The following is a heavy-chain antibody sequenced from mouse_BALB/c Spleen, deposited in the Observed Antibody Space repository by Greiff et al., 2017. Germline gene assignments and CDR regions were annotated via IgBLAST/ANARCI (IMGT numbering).Heavy chain of an antibody. Sequence: EVQLVESGGGLVKPGGFLKLSCAASGFTFSSYAMSWVRQSPEKRLEWVAEISSGGSYTYYPDSVKGRFTISRDNAKNTLYLQMSSLKSEDTAMYYCTRVNWERDYFDYWGQGTTLTVSS. CDR3: TRVNWERDYFDY. V-gene: IGHV5-6-4*02. J-gene: IGHJ2*01. CDR1: GFTFSSYA. D-gene: IGHD4-1*01. CDR2: ISSGGSYT.